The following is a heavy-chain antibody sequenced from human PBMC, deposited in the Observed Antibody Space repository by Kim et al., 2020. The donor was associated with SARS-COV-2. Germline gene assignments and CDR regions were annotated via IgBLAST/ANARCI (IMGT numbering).Heavy chain of an antibody. J-gene: IGHJ4*02. Sequence: YAQKCQGGVTMTEDTSTDTAYMELSSLRSEDTAVYYCATDGSVGYMYFDYWGQGTLVTVSS. V-gene: IGHV1-24*01. CDR3: ATDGSVGYMYFDY. D-gene: IGHD1-26*01.